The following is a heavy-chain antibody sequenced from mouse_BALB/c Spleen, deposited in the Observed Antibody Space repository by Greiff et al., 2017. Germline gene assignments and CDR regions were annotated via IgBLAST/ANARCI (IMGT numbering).Heavy chain of an antibody. Sequence: EVQRVESGGGLVKPGGSLKLSCAASGFTFSSYAMSWVRQTPEKRLEWVASISSGGSTYYPDSVKGRFTISRDKARDILYLQMSSLRSEDTAIYYIARGTFFYGDYWGQGTTLTVSS. D-gene: IGHD2-1*01. V-gene: IGHV5-6-5*01. J-gene: IGHJ2*01. CDR1: GFTFSSYA. CDR2: ISSGGST. CDR3: ARGTFFYGDY.